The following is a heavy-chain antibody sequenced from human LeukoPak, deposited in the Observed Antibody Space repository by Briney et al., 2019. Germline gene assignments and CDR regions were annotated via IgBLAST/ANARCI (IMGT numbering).Heavy chain of an antibody. CDR2: ISNNGGYT. Sequence: GGSLRLSCAASGFTFSSSAMSWVRQAPGKGLEWVSAISNNGGYTYYAASVQGRFTISRDNSKSTLCLQMNSLRAEDTAVYYCAKQLGYCSNGSCYFPYWGQGTLVTVSS. J-gene: IGHJ4*02. CDR3: AKQLGYCSNGSCYFPY. V-gene: IGHV3-23*01. D-gene: IGHD2-15*01. CDR1: GFTFSSSA.